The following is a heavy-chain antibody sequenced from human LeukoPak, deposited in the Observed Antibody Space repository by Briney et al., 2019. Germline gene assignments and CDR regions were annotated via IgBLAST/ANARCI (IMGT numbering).Heavy chain of an antibody. J-gene: IGHJ4*02. CDR1: GFTFSSYE. CDR2: ISSSGTTI. CDR3: ARGGRGSPDYDFDY. D-gene: IGHD3-16*01. Sequence: PGGSLRLSCAASGFTFSSYEMNWVRQAPGKGLEWVSFISSSGTTIYYADSVKGRFTISRDNAKNSLYLRMNSLRAEDTAVYYCARGGRGSPDYDFDYWGQGTLVTVSS. V-gene: IGHV3-48*03.